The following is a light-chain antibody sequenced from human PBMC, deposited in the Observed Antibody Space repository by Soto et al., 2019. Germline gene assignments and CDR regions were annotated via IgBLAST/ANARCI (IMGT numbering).Light chain of an antibody. CDR1: QSVRSRY. CDR3: QQYGTSPQT. J-gene: IGKJ1*01. CDR2: GSS. Sequence: EIVLTQSPGTLSLSPGERATLSCRASQSVRSRYLAWYQQKPGQAPRLLIYGSSSRPPGIPDRVSGSGSGTEFTLTISRLEPEDFAVYYCQQYGTSPQTFGQGTKV. V-gene: IGKV3-20*01.